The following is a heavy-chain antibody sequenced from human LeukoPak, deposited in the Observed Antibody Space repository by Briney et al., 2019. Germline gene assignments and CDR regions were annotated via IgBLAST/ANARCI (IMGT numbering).Heavy chain of an antibody. CDR2: ITSSGSST. CDR3: TRGPGYDYVWGTYRADY. CDR1: GFIFYSYA. D-gene: IGHD3-16*02. V-gene: IGHV3-64*01. Sequence: GGSLRLSCSASGFIFYSYAMHWVRQAPGRGLEYVAAITSSGSSTFHANSVKGRFTISRDNSKNTLYLQLGSLRPEDMAVYFCTRGPGYDYVWGTYRADYWGQGTLVTVSS. J-gene: IGHJ4*02.